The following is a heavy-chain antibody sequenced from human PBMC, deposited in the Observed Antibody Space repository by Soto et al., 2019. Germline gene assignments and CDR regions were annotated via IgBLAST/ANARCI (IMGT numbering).Heavy chain of an antibody. CDR3: ASEGWWSGHDY. Sequence: GGSLRLSCAASGFTFSSYSMNWVRQAPGKGLEWVSSISSSSSYIYYADSVKGRFTISRDNAKNSLYLQMNSLRAEDTAVYYCASEGWWSGHDYWGQGTLVTVSS. CDR1: GFTFSSYS. V-gene: IGHV3-21*01. J-gene: IGHJ4*02. CDR2: ISSSSSYI. D-gene: IGHD2-15*01.